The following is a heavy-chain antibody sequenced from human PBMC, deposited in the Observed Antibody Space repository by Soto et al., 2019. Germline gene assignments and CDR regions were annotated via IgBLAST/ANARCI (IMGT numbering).Heavy chain of an antibody. V-gene: IGHV1-46*01. Sequence: QVHLVQSGAEVKKPGASVKVSCKASGYSLTSYYMHWVRQAPGQGLEWMGITNPGDGSTRYAQKFKGRVTMTSDTSTSTVDMEMSSLTSEDTGVYYCARSYVTSRPIDYWGQGTLGTVSS. CDR1: GYSLTSYY. CDR2: TNPGDGST. D-gene: IGHD3-10*02. CDR3: ARSYVTSRPIDY. J-gene: IGHJ4*02.